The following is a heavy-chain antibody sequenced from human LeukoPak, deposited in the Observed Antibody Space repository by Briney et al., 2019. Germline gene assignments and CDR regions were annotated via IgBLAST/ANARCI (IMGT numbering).Heavy chain of an antibody. CDR3: ARVDIVVVPARTRGAFDI. D-gene: IGHD2-2*03. CDR1: GYTFTSYG. Sequence: ASVKVSCKASGYTFTSYGISWVRQAPGQGLEWMGWISAYNGNTNYAQKLQGRVTMTTDTSTSTAYTELRSLRSDDTAVYYCARVDIVVVPARTRGAFDIWGQGTMVTVSS. J-gene: IGHJ3*02. CDR2: ISAYNGNT. V-gene: IGHV1-18*01.